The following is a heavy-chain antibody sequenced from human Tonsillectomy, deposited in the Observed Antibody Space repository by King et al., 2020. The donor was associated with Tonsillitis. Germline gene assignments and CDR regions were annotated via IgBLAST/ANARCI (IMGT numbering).Heavy chain of an antibody. J-gene: IGHJ6*03. CDR1: GNNFNSYY. V-gene: IGHV5-10-1*01. Sequence: QLVQSGAEVKKPGEPLRISCQGSGNNFNSYYITWVRQMPGKGLEWMGRIHPTDSHTNYSPSFQGHVTISADKSISTAYLQWSSLKASDTAMYYCAREIVVVPGDYYYYMDVWGKGTTVTVSS. D-gene: IGHD2-2*01. CDR3: AREIVVVPGDYYYYMDV. CDR2: IHPTDSHT.